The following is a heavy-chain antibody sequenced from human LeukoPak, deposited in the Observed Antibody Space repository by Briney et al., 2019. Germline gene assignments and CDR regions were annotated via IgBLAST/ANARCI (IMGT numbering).Heavy chain of an antibody. CDR1: GFTFSSYG. CDR3: ARKSASGNYPLDY. J-gene: IGHJ4*02. V-gene: IGHV3-30*02. CDR2: IRYDGSNK. Sequence: RPGGSLRLSCAASGFTFSSYGMHWVRQAPGKGLEWVAFIRYDGSNKYYADSVKGRFTISRDNAKNTVFLQMSSLRAEDTALYYCARKSASGNYPLDYWGQGTLVTVSS. D-gene: IGHD3-10*01.